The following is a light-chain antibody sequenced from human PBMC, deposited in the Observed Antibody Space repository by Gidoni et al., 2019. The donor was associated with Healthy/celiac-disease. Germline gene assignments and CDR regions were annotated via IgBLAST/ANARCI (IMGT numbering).Light chain of an antibody. Sequence: DIQMTQSPSSLSASVGDRVTITCRASQSISSYLNWYQQKPGKAPKLLIYAASSLQSGVPSRFSGSGSGTDFTLTISSLQPEDVATYYCQQSYSTPGTFGQXTKVEIK. V-gene: IGKV1-39*01. J-gene: IGKJ1*01. CDR1: QSISSY. CDR2: AAS. CDR3: QQSYSTPGT.